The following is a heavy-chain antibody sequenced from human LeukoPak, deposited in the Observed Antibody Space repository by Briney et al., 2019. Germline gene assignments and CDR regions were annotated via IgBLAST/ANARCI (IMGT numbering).Heavy chain of an antibody. D-gene: IGHD3-16*02. J-gene: IGHJ4*02. V-gene: IGHV4-39*01. Sequence: PSESLSLTCTVAGGSVSSSSYDWGWIRQPRGKGLEWIGCISYSGSTYSNPSLKSSVTISVDTSKNQSYLKLSSLTGAHTAVYYCSIMITFGGVIGTDYWGQGTLVTVSS. CDR2: ISYSGST. CDR3: SIMITFGGVIGTDY. CDR1: GGSVSSSSYD.